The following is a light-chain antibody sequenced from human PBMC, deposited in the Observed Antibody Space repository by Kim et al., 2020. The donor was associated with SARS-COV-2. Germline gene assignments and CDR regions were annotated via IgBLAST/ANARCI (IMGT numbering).Light chain of an antibody. V-gene: IGKV1-8*01. CDR2: AAS. CDR3: QQYYSYPWT. Sequence: ASTGDRVTITCRASQGISSYLAWYQQKPGKAPKLLIYAASTLQSGVPSRFSGSGSGTVFTLTISCLQSEDFATYYCQQYYSYPWTFGQGTKVDIK. CDR1: QGISSY. J-gene: IGKJ1*01.